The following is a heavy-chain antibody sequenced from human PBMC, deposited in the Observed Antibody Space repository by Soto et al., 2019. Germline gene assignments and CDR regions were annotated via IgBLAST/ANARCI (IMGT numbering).Heavy chain of an antibody. CDR2: ISYDGSNK. D-gene: IGHD3-22*01. CDR3: ARNAYYYDSSGYYDY. Sequence: QVQLVESGGGVVQPGRSLRLSCAASGFTFSSYAMHWVRQAPGKGLEWVAVISYDGSNKYYADSVKGRFTNSRDNSKNTLYLQMNSLRAEDTAVYYCARNAYYYDSSGYYDYWGQGTLVTVSS. CDR1: GFTFSSYA. J-gene: IGHJ4*02. V-gene: IGHV3-30-3*01.